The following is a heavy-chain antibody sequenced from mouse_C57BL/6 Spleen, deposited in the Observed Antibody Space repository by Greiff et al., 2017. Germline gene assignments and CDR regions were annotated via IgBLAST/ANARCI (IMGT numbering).Heavy chain of an antibody. Sequence: QVQLKQSGAELVRPGASVKMSCKASGYTFTDYWIGWAKQRPGHGLEWIGDIYPGGGYTNYNEKFKGKATLTADKSSSTAYMQFSSLTSEDSAIYYGARHYGSSYWYFDVWGTGTTVTVSA. J-gene: IGHJ1*03. CDR3: ARHYGSSYWYFDV. CDR1: GYTFTDYW. CDR2: IYPGGGYT. V-gene: IGHV1-63*01. D-gene: IGHD1-1*01.